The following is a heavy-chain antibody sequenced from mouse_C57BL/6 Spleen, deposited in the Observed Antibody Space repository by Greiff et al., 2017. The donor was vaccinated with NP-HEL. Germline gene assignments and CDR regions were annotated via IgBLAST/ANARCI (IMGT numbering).Heavy chain of an antibody. V-gene: IGHV14-4*01. CDR3: TITTVRGY. D-gene: IGHD1-1*01. Sequence: EVMLVESGAELVRPGASVKLSCTASGFNIKDDYMHWVKQRPEQGLEWIGWIDPENGDTEYASKFQGKATITADTSSNTAYLQLSSLTSEDTAVYYCTITTVRGYWGQGTTLTVSS. J-gene: IGHJ2*01. CDR1: GFNIKDDY. CDR2: IDPENGDT.